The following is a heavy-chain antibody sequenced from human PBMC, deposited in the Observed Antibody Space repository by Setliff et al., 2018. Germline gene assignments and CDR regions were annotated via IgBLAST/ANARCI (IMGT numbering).Heavy chain of an antibody. Sequence: PSETLSLTCAVSGYSISSGYYWGWIRQPPGKGLEWIGEMYHSGNTNYNPPLESRVTISVDTSKNQFSLRLNSATAADTAVYYCARLRGAFDYWGQGTLVTVPQ. CDR2: MYHSGNT. CDR1: GYSISSGYY. J-gene: IGHJ4*02. CDR3: ARLRGAFDY. V-gene: IGHV4-38-2*01. D-gene: IGHD3-16*01.